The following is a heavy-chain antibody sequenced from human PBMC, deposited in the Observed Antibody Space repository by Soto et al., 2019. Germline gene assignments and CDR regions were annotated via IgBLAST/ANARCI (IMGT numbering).Heavy chain of an antibody. Sequence: PSQTLSLTCAISGDSVSSNSAAWNWIRQSPSRGLEWLGRTYYRSKWYNDYAVSVKSRITINPDTSKNQFSLQLNSVTPEDTAVYYWARGQWLVRFALDDAFDIWGQGTMVTVSS. D-gene: IGHD6-19*01. CDR1: GDSVSSNSAA. CDR2: TYYRSKWYN. J-gene: IGHJ3*02. CDR3: ARGQWLVRFALDDAFDI. V-gene: IGHV6-1*01.